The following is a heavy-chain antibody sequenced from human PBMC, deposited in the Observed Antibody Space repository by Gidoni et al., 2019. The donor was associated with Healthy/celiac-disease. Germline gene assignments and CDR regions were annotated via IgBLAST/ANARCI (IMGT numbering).Heavy chain of an antibody. CDR2: IIPILGIA. D-gene: IGHD6-19*01. J-gene: IGHJ5*02. CDR3: ARVSPIAVAGTGFDP. V-gene: IGHV1-69*09. Sequence: QVQLVQSGAEVKKPGSSVKVSCKASGGTFSSYAISWVRQAPGQGLEWMGRIIPILGIANYAQKFQGRVTITADKSTSTAYMELSSLRSEDTAVYYCARVSPIAVAGTGFDPWGQGTLVTVSS. CDR1: GGTFSSYA.